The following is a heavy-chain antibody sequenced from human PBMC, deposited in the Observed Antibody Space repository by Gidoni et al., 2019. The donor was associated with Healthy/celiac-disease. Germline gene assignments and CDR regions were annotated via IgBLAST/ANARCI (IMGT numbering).Heavy chain of an antibody. V-gene: IGHV4-34*01. CDR1: GGSFSGYY. D-gene: IGHD1-26*01. CDR3: ARGPARLIVGATYFDY. Sequence: QVQLQQWGAGLLKPSETLSLTCAVYGGSFSGYYWSWIRQPPGKGLEWIGEINHSGSTNYHPSLKSRVTISVDTSKNQFSLKLSSVTAADTAVYYCARGPARLIVGATYFDYWGQGTLVTVSS. CDR2: INHSGST. J-gene: IGHJ4*02.